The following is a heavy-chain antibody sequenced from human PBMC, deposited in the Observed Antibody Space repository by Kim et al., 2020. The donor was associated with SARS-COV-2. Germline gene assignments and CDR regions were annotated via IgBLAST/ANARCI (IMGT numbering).Heavy chain of an antibody. CDR1: GFPFVSYA. J-gene: IGHJ4*02. CDR3: AKDQRYFDSSAYSSFDS. D-gene: IGHD3-22*01. V-gene: IGHV3-23*01. Sequence: GGYLRLSCAASGFPFVSYAMTWVRQAPGKGLEWVSTISGSGGSTYYADSVKGRFTISRDNSKNTLYLQMNSLRAEDTAVYSCAKDQRYFDSSAYSSFDSWGQGTLVTVSS. CDR2: ISGSGGST.